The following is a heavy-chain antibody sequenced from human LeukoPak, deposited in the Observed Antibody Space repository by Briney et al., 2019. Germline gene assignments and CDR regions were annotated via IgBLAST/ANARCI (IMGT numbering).Heavy chain of an antibody. J-gene: IGHJ4*02. CDR3: ARHGYYYDSSGYFDY. Sequence: SETLSLTCTVSGGSISSYYWSWIRQPPGKGLEWIGYIYTSGSTNYNPSLKSRVTISVDTSMNQFSLKLCSVTAADTAVYYCARHGYYYDSSGYFDYWGQGTLVTVSS. CDR1: GGSISSYY. V-gene: IGHV4-4*09. D-gene: IGHD3-22*01. CDR2: IYTSGST.